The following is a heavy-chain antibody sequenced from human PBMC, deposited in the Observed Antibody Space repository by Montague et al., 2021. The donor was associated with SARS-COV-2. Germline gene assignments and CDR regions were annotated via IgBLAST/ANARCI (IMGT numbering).Heavy chain of an antibody. V-gene: IGHV4-34*01. Sequence: SETLSLTCTVYGAAVRGCNWAGIRHAPGTEEEWVGGLMHGGKTSYNPSLQSRLTMSVDTYKKQSPLRLSSVTAADTAVYFCAKGSHIYETRGLRTGWFDPWGQGTLGTVSS. CDR3: AKGSHIYETRGLRTGWFDP. CDR2: LMHGGKT. CDR1: GAAVRGCN. D-gene: IGHD7-27*01. J-gene: IGHJ5*02.